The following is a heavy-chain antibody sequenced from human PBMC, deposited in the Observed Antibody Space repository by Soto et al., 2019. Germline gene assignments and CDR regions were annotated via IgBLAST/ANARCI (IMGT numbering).Heavy chain of an antibody. Sequence: QLQLHESGPGLVKPSETLSLTCTVSGGSISSSSYYWGWIRQPPGKGLEWIGSIYYSGSTYYNPSLKSRVPISVDTSKIQFSLKLSSVTAADTAVYYCARRKVGAVAGEFDYWGQGTLVTVSS. J-gene: IGHJ4*02. CDR3: ARRKVGAVAGEFDY. CDR2: IYYSGST. V-gene: IGHV4-39*01. D-gene: IGHD6-19*01. CDR1: GGSISSSSYY.